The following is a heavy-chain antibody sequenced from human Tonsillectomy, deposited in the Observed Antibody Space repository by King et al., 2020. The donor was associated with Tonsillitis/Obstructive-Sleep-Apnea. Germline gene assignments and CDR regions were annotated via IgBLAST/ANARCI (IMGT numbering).Heavy chain of an antibody. D-gene: IGHD3-22*01. CDR3: ARAVSSGLFSYYYYAMDV. CDR2: IWYDGSNK. V-gene: IGHV3-33*01. Sequence: VQLVQSAGGVVQPGRSLRLSCAASGFTFSNYGMHWVRQAPGKGLEWVAVIWYDGSNKYYADSVKDRFTISRDNSKNTLYLHMNSLRAEDPAVYYCARAVSSGLFSYYYYAMDVWGQGTTVTVSS. J-gene: IGHJ6*02. CDR1: GFTFSNYG.